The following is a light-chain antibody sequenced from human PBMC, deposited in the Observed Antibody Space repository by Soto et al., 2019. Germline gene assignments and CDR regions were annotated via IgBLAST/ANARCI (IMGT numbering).Light chain of an antibody. Sequence: EIVMTQSPATLSVSPGERATLSCRASQSVSSNLAWYQQKPGQPPRLLIYGASTRSTGIPARFSGSGSGTEFTLTISRLQSEEFAVYYCQQYNNWPQTFGQGTKVEIK. CDR3: QQYNNWPQT. V-gene: IGKV3-15*01. CDR2: GAS. J-gene: IGKJ1*01. CDR1: QSVSSN.